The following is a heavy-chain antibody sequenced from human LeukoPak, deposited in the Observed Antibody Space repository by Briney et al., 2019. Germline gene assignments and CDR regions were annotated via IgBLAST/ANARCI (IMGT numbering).Heavy chain of an antibody. CDR2: ISSSGSTI. D-gene: IGHD5-18*01. CDR1: GFTFSDYY. Sequence: PGGSLRLSCAASGFTFSDYYMSWIRQAPGKGLEWVSYISSSGSTIYYADSVKGRFTISRDNSKNTLYLQMNSLRAEDTAVYYCAKDSGGYSYGLAFDYWGQGTLVTVSS. CDR3: AKDSGGYSYGLAFDY. J-gene: IGHJ4*02. V-gene: IGHV3-11*04.